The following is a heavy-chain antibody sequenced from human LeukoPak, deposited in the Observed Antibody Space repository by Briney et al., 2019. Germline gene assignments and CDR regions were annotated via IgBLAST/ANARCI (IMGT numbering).Heavy chain of an antibody. Sequence: SETLSLTCTVSGGSLSSYYWSWIRQPPGKGLEWIGYIYYSGSTNYNPSLKSRVTISVDTSKNQFSLKLSSVTAADTAVYYCARVTRWLQPDYWGQGTLVTVSS. J-gene: IGHJ4*02. V-gene: IGHV4-59*01. CDR2: IYYSGST. D-gene: IGHD5-24*01. CDR1: GGSLSSYY. CDR3: ARVTRWLQPDY.